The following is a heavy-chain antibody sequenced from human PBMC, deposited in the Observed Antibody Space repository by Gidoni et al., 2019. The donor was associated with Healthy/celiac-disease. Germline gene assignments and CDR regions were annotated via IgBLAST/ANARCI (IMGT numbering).Heavy chain of an antibody. D-gene: IGHD3-22*01. CDR1: GGSISSSSYY. V-gene: IGHV4-39*01. J-gene: IGHJ4*02. CDR3: ASLTYYYDSSGYYYSDYFDY. Sequence: QLQLQESGPGLVKPSETLSLTCTVSGGSISSSSYYWGWIRQPPGKGLEWIGSTYYSGSTYYNPSLKSRVTISVDTSKNQFSLKLSSVTAADTAVYYCASLTYYYDSSGYYYSDYFDYWGQGTLVTVSS. CDR2: TYYSGST.